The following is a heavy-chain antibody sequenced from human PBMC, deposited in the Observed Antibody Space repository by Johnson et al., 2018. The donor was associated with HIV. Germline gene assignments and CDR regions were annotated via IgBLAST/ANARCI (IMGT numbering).Heavy chain of an antibody. J-gene: IGHJ3*01. Sequence: VQLVESGGGLIQPGGSLRLSCAASGFTVSSNYMSWVRQAPGKGLEWVSVIYSGGSTKYYTDSLKGRLTISRDNAKNSLYLQMNSLRAEDTAVYYCARDRGPGYSSSSTPFDAFDVWGQGTMVTISS. D-gene: IGHD6-6*01. CDR1: GFTVSSNY. CDR3: ARDRGPGYSSSSTPFDAFDV. CDR2: IYSGGSTK. V-gene: IGHV3-53*01.